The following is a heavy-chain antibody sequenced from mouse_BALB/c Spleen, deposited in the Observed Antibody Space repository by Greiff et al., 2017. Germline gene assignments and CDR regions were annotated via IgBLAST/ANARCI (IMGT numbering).Heavy chain of an antibody. Sequence: DVMLVESGGGLVQPGGSRKLSCAASGFTFSSFGMHWVRQAPEKGLEWVAYISSGSSTIYYADTVKGRFTISRDNPKNTLFLQMTSLRSEDTAMYYCARYYGSSYYAMDYWGQGTSVTVSA. CDR3: ARYYGSSYYAMDY. J-gene: IGHJ4*01. CDR2: ISSGSSTI. V-gene: IGHV5-17*02. D-gene: IGHD1-1*01. CDR1: GFTFSSFG.